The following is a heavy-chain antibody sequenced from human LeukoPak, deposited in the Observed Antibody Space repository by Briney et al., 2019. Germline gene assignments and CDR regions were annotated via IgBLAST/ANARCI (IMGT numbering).Heavy chain of an antibody. Sequence: SETLSLPCTVSGGSISPYYWSWIRQPPGKGLEWIGYIYYTGSTYYNPSLKSRVTISIDTSKNQFSLKLTSVTAADTAVYYCARAYYYGSGTFDIWGQGTMVTVSS. J-gene: IGHJ3*02. CDR2: IYYTGST. CDR1: GGSISPYY. D-gene: IGHD3-10*01. CDR3: ARAYYYGSGTFDI. V-gene: IGHV4-59*01.